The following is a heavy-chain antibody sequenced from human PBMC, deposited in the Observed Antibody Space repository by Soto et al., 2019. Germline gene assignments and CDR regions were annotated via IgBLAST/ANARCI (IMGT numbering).Heavy chain of an antibody. CDR3: ARDRSTHDY. V-gene: IGHV1-18*01. D-gene: IGHD1-1*01. Sequence: QVQWVQSGAELKKPGASVKVSCKASGYTFKNYGISWVRQAPGQGLEWMGWISAYNGNTDYAQRFQGRVTMTTDTSTSTAYMELRSLISDDTAVYYCARDRSTHDYWGQGTLVTVSS. CDR2: ISAYNGNT. CDR1: GYTFKNYG. J-gene: IGHJ4*02.